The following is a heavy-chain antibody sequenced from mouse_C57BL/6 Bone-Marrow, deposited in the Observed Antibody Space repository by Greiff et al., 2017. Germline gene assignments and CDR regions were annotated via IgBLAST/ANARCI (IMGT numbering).Heavy chain of an antibody. CDR2: IDPNSGGT. CDR1: GYTFTSYW. J-gene: IGHJ4*01. CDR3: ARSVGCNWDAMDY. V-gene: IGHV1-72*01. D-gene: IGHD4-1*02. Sequence: QVQLQQPGAELVKPGASVKLSCKASGYTFTSYWMHWVKQRPGRGLEWIGRIDPNSGGTTYNEKFKSKATLTVDKPSSTAYMQLSSLTSEDSAVYYCARSVGCNWDAMDYWGQGTSVTVSS.